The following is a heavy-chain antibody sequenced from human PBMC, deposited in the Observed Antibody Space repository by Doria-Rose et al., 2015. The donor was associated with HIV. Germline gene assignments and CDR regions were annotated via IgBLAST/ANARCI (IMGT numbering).Heavy chain of an antibody. J-gene: IGHJ4*02. CDR2: ISSSDSTI. CDR1: GFTFSDYY. CDR3: ARDRRITTSSWYFFDY. V-gene: IGHV3-11*04. Sequence: NPGGSLRLSCAASGFTFSDYYMSWIRQTPGKGLEWISYISSSDSTIYYADSVKGRFTISRDNAKNSLYLHMNSLRADDTAVYYCARDRRITTSSWYFFDYWGQGTLVTVSS. D-gene: IGHD6-13*01.